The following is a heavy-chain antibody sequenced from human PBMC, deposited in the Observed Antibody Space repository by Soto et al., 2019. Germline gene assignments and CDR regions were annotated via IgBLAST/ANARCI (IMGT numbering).Heavy chain of an antibody. D-gene: IGHD1-7*01. CDR1: GFTFSSYG. J-gene: IGHJ6*02. CDR3: AKWRLELDYYYYYGMDV. Sequence: QVQLVESGGGVVQPGRSLRLSCAASGFTFSSYGMHWVRQAPGKGLEWVAVISYDGSNKYYADSVKGRFTISRDNSKNTLYLQMNSLRAEDTAVYYCAKWRLELDYYYYYGMDVWGQGTTVTVSS. V-gene: IGHV3-30*18. CDR2: ISYDGSNK.